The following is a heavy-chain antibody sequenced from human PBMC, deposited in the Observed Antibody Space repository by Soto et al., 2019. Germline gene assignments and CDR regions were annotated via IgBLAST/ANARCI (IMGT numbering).Heavy chain of an antibody. CDR3: AREGGGGYSYGTPGNWFDP. CDR2: IIPIFGTA. J-gene: IGHJ5*02. V-gene: IGHV1-69*06. CDR1: GGTFSSYA. Sequence: SVKVSCKASGGTFSSYAISWVRQAPGPGLEWMGGIIPIFGTANYAQKFQGRATITADKSTSTAYMELSSLRSEDTAVYYCAREGGGGYSYGTPGNWFDPWGQGTLVTVSS. D-gene: IGHD5-18*01.